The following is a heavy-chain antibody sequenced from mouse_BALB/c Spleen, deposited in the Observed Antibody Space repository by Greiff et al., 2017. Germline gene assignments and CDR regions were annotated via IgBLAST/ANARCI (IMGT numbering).Heavy chain of an antibody. Sequence: VQLQQSGAELMKPGASVKISCKATGYTFSSYWIEWVKQRPGHGLEWIGEILPGSGSTNYNEKFKGKATFTADTSSNTAYMQLSSLTSEDSAVYYCARSGDYGPAGYYFDYWGQGTTLTVSS. CDR3: ARSGDYGPAGYYFDY. V-gene: IGHV1-9*01. CDR1: GYTFSSYW. J-gene: IGHJ2*01. CDR2: ILPGSGST. D-gene: IGHD1-1*01.